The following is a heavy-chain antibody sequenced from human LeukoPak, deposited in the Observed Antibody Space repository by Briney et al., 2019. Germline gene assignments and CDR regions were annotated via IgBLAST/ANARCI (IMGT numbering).Heavy chain of an antibody. Sequence: KPSETLSLTCAVYGGSFSGYYWSWIRQPPGKGLEWIGEINHSGSTNYNPSLKSRVTISVDTSKNQFSLKLSSVAAADTAVYYCARRRRQQPLGYWGQGTLVTVSS. CDR3: ARRRRQQPLGY. CDR1: GGSFSGYY. CDR2: INHSGST. J-gene: IGHJ4*02. D-gene: IGHD6-13*01. V-gene: IGHV4-34*01.